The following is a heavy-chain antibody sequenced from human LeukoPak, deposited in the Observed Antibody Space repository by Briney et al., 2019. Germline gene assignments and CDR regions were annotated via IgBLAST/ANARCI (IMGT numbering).Heavy chain of an antibody. CDR1: GGSIRSYY. D-gene: IGHD4/OR15-4a*01. V-gene: IGHV4-59*08. J-gene: IGHJ4*02. Sequence: SETLSLTCSVSGGSIRSYYWSWTRQPPGKGLEWIGYIHYSGSANYNPSIKGRVTLSVDPSKNLPSLKLTSVTAADTGVYYCARLTMPTGPGDYWGQGTLVTVSS. CDR3: ARLTMPTGPGDY. CDR2: IHYSGSA.